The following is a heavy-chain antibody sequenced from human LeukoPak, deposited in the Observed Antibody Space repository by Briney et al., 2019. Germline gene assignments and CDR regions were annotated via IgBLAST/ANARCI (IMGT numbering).Heavy chain of an antibody. J-gene: IGHJ6*02. CDR3: ARGSRGIAYYGMDV. CDR1: GGSISSYY. CDR2: IYYSGST. Sequence: SETLSLTCTVSGGSISSYYWSWIRQPPGKGLEWIGYIYYSGSTYYNPSLKSRVTISVDTSKNQFSLKLSSVTAADTAVYYCARGSRGIAYYGMDVWGQGTTVTVSS. V-gene: IGHV4-59*08.